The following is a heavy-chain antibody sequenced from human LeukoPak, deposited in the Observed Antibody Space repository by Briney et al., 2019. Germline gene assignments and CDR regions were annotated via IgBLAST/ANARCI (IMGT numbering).Heavy chain of an antibody. CDR1: GYTFTGYY. CDR3: ARGSGGWYVKWFDP. CDR2: INPNSGGT. D-gene: IGHD6-19*01. V-gene: IGHV1-2*02. J-gene: IGHJ5*02. Sequence: ASVKVSCKASGYTFTGYYMHWVRQAPGQGLEWMGWINPNSGGTNYAQKFQGRVTMTRDTSISTAYMELSRLRSDDTAVYYRARGSGGWYVKWFDPWGQGTLVTVSS.